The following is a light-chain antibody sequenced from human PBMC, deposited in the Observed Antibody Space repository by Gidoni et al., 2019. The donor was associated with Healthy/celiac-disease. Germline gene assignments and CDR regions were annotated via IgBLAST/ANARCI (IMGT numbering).Light chain of an antibody. CDR1: SSDVGGYNY. Sequence: HSALPQPPSASGSPGQSVTISCTGTSSDVGGYNYVSWYQQHPGKAPKLMIYEVSKRPSGVPDRFSGSKSGNTASLTVAGLQAEDEADYYCSSYAGSNTPYVFGTGTKVTVL. CDR3: SSYAGSNTPYV. J-gene: IGLJ1*01. CDR2: EVS. V-gene: IGLV2-8*01.